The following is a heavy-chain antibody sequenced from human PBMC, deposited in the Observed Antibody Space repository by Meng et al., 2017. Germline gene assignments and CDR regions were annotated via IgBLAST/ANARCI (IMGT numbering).Heavy chain of an antibody. CDR3: ARSLGGQQLAYFDY. Sequence: GESLKISCAASGFTFSSYSMNWVRQAPGKGLEWVAVISYDGSNKYYADSVKGRFTISRDNSKNTLYLQMNSLRAEDTAVYYCARSLGGQQLAYFDYWGQGTLVTVSS. V-gene: IGHV3-30*03. CDR2: ISYDGSNK. D-gene: IGHD6-13*01. J-gene: IGHJ4*02. CDR1: GFTFSSYS.